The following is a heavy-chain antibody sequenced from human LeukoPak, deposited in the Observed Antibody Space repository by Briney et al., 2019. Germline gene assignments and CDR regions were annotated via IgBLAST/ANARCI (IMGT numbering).Heavy chain of an antibody. V-gene: IGHV3-21*01. CDR3: ARDLDGYNPFDY. CDR2: ISSSSSYI. Sequence: GGSLRLSCAASGFTFSSYSMNWVRQAPGKGLEWVSSISSSSSYIYYADSVKGRFTISRDNAKNSLYLQMNSLRAEDTAVYYCARDLDGYNPFDYWGQRTLVTVSS. CDR1: GFTFSSYS. D-gene: IGHD5-24*01. J-gene: IGHJ4*02.